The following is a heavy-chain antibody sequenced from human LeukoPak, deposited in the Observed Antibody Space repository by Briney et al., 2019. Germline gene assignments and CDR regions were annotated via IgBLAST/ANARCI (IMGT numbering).Heavy chain of an antibody. V-gene: IGHV4-59*01. CDR1: GGSFSSYY. CDR3: ARDPDSSGWYGGSWFDP. CDR2: IYYSGST. Sequence: PSETLSLTCTVSGGSFSSYYWSWIRQPPGKGLEWIGYIYYSGSTNYNPSLKSRVTISVDTSKNQFSLKLSSVTAADTAVYYCARDPDSSGWYGGSWFDPWGQGTLVTVSS. J-gene: IGHJ5*02. D-gene: IGHD6-19*01.